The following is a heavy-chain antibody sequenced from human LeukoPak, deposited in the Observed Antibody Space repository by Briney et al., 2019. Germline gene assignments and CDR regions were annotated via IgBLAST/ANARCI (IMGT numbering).Heavy chain of an antibody. V-gene: IGHV3-23*01. D-gene: IGHD4-23*01. CDR3: ARVGRRNAYGGRDY. Sequence: PGGSLRLSCAASGFSLSTGAMSWVRQAPGQGPEWVSAISVSGRGTYYVDSVKGRFTISTENSTKMMFLQKSSLRVEGTAVYYYARVGRRNAYGGRDYWGQGTLVTVSS. J-gene: IGHJ4*02. CDR1: GFSLSTGA. CDR2: ISVSGRGT.